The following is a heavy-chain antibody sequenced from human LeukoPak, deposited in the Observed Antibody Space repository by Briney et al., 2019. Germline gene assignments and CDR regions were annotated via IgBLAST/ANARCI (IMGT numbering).Heavy chain of an antibody. Sequence: SETLSLTCAVYGGSFSGYYWSWIRQPPGKGLEWIGEINHSGSTNYNPSLKGRVTISVDTSKNQFSLKLSSVTAADTAVYYCARVQRITMIVVVRPYYYYYMDVWGKGTTVTVSS. CDR2: INHSGST. J-gene: IGHJ6*03. CDR3: ARVQRITMIVVVRPYYYYYMDV. CDR1: GGSFSGYY. V-gene: IGHV4-34*01. D-gene: IGHD3-22*01.